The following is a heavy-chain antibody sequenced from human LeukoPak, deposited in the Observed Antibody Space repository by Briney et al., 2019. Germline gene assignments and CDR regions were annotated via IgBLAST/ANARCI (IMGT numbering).Heavy chain of an antibody. J-gene: IGHJ4*02. CDR1: GFTFSSYG. D-gene: IGHD3-22*01. CDR2: IRYDGSNK. CDR3: AKDSSVFLYDSRTLDY. Sequence: GGSLRLSCAASGFTFSSYGMHWVRQAPGKGLEWVAFIRYDGSNKYYANSVKGRFTISRDNSKNTLYLQMNSLRAEDTAVFYCAKDSSVFLYDSRTLDYWGQGTLVTVSS. V-gene: IGHV3-30*02.